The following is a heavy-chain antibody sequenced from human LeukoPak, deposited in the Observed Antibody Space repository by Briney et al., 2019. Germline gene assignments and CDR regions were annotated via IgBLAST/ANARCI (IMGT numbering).Heavy chain of an antibody. Sequence: KPSETLSLTCAVYGGSFSGYYWSWIRQPPGKGLEWIGEINHSGSTNYNPSLKSRVTISVDTSKNQFSLKLSSVTAADTAVYYCARGPRLRLGELSLVAHGMDVWGQGTTVTVSS. CDR3: ARGPRLRLGELSLVAHGMDV. CDR2: INHSGST. J-gene: IGHJ6*02. CDR1: GGSFSGYY. D-gene: IGHD3-16*02. V-gene: IGHV4-34*01.